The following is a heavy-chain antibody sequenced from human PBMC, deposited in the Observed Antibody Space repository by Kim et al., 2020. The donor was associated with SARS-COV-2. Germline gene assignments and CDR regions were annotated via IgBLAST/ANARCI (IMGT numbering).Heavy chain of an antibody. CDR3: AGFVDGLLRGRGYYYYMDV. J-gene: IGHJ6*03. CDR1: GGSFSGYY. Sequence: SETLSLTCAVYGGSFSGYYWSWIRQPPGKGLEWIGEINHSGSTNYNPSLKSRVTISVDTSKNQFSLKLSSVTAADTAVYYCAGFVDGLLRGRGYYYYMDVWGKGTTVTVSS. D-gene: IGHD2-8*01. CDR2: INHSGST. V-gene: IGHV4-34*01.